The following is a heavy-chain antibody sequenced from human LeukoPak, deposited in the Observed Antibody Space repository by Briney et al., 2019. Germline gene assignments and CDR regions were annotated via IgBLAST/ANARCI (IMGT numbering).Heavy chain of an antibody. Sequence: GGSLRLSCAASGFTFDDYGMSWVRQAPGKGLEWVSTINPSGVNTYYADSAKGRFTISRDNSKNTLFLEMNSLKPEDTAVYYCASSYCSGGHCYPQQKVYYFDFWGQGTLVTVSS. J-gene: IGHJ4*02. CDR1: GFTFDDYG. CDR3: ASSYCSGGHCYPQQKVYYFDF. CDR2: INPSGVNT. V-gene: IGHV3-23*01. D-gene: IGHD2-15*01.